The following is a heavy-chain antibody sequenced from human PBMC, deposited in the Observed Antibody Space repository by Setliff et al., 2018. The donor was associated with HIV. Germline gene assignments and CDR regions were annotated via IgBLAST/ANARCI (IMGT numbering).Heavy chain of an antibody. D-gene: IGHD3-10*01. CDR3: ARARGPPLPVLDF. J-gene: IGHJ4*02. V-gene: IGHV4-39*07. Sequence: ASETLSLTCTVSGGSITTTNYYWGWVRQSPGKGLEWIGVIYYRGSAYYNLSLQSRVTLSVDMSKNSFSLHLTSVTAADTAVYFCARARGPPLPVLDFWGPGTLVTVSS. CDR2: IYYRGSA. CDR1: GGSITTTNYY.